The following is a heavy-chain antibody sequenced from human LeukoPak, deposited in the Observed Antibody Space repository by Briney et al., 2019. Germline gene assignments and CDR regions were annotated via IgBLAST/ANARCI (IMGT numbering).Heavy chain of an antibody. D-gene: IGHD1-7*01. CDR3: AVYKWNSKRGFDY. CDR2: IKHDGSEK. V-gene: IGHV3-7*05. J-gene: IGHJ4*02. CDR1: GFTFSSYW. Sequence: GGSLRLSCAASGFTFSSYWMSWVRQAPGKGLEWVANIKHDGSEKYYGDSVKGRFTISRDNAKMSLYLQMNSLRAEDTAVYYCAVYKWNSKRGFDYWGQGTLVTVSS.